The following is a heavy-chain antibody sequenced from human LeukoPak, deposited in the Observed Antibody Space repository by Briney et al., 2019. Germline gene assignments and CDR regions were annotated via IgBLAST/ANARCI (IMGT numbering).Heavy chain of an antibody. Sequence: GGSLRLSCAASGFTFSSYAMTWVRQAPGKGLEWVSAITGSGGSTYYADSVKGRFTISRDNSKNSLHLQMNSLRAEDTALYYCAKSRVPAAIYDYFDYWGQGTLVTVSA. J-gene: IGHJ4*02. CDR3: AKSRVPAAIYDYFDY. D-gene: IGHD2-2*01. CDR1: GFTFSSYA. V-gene: IGHV3-23*01. CDR2: ITGSGGST.